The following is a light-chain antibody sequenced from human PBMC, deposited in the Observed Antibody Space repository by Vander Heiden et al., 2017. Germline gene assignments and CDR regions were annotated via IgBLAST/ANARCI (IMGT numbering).Light chain of an antibody. V-gene: IGKV1-5*03. CDR2: KAS. CDR3: QQYDSLSRT. J-gene: IGKJ1*01. Sequence: DIQMTQSPSTLSASVGDRVTITCRASQSISTWLAWYQQKPGRAPKLLIYKASSLESAVPPRFSGSGSGTEFTLTISSLQPDDFATYYCQQYDSLSRTFGQGTKVEI. CDR1: QSISTW.